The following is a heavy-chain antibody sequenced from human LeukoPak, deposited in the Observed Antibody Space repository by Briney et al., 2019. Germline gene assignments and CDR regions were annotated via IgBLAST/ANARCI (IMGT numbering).Heavy chain of an antibody. J-gene: IGHJ6*03. CDR1: GGSISSYY. Sequence: SETLSLTCTVSGGSISSYYWSWIRQPPGKGLEWIGYIYYSGSTNYNPSLKSRVTISVDTSKNQFSLKLSSVTAADTAVYYCARTLSSGYPNYYYYMDVWGKGTTVTVSS. CDR2: IYYSGST. CDR3: ARTLSSGYPNYYYYMDV. D-gene: IGHD3-22*01. V-gene: IGHV4-59*01.